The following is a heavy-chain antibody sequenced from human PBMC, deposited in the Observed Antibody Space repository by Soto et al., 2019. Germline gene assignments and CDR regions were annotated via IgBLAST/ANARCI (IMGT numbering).Heavy chain of an antibody. CDR1: GFTFTNAW. CDR3: TTDSYSTIIIVRFDY. Sequence: PGGSLRLSCAASGFTFTNAWINWVRQAPGKGLEWVGRIKNKTDGGTTDYAEPVKGRFAISRDDSNNMVYLQMNSLKIEDTAVYYCTTDSYSTIIIVRFDYWGHGTLVTVSS. V-gene: IGHV3-15*07. D-gene: IGHD3-22*01. J-gene: IGHJ4*01. CDR2: IKNKTDGGTT.